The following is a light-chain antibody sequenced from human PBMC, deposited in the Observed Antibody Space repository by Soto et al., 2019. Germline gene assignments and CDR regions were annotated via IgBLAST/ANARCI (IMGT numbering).Light chain of an antibody. CDR3: CSYAGSTTFYV. CDR2: DGS. Sequence: QSALTQPASVSGSPGQSITISCTGTSSDVGTYNLVSWYQQHPGKPPKLIIYDGSQRPSGVSSRFSGSKSGNTASLTISGLQAEDEADYHCCSYAGSTTFYVFGTGTKVTVL. J-gene: IGLJ1*01. V-gene: IGLV2-23*03. CDR1: SSDVGTYNL.